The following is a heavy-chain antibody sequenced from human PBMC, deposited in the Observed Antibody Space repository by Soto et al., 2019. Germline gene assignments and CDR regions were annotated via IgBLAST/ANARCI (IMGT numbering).Heavy chain of an antibody. D-gene: IGHD4-17*01. CDR1: GGTFSSYA. CDR2: IIPIFGTA. J-gene: IGHJ4*02. CDR3: AGGGRDYGDYFAY. Sequence: QVQLVQSGAEVKKPGSSVKVSCKASGGTFSSYAISWVRQAPGQGLEWMGGIIPIFGTANYAQKFQGRVTITADESTSTAYREVGSLGSEDTAVYYCAGGGRDYGDYFAYWGQGTLVTVSS. V-gene: IGHV1-69*12.